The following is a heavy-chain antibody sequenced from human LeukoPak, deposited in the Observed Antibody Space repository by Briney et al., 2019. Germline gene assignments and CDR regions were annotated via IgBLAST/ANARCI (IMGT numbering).Heavy chain of an antibody. CDR1: GYSFTPHY. D-gene: IGHD2/OR15-2a*01. V-gene: IGHV1-2*02. CDR2: INPNSGGT. J-gene: IGHJ5*02. Sequence: ASVKVSCTASGYSFTPHYMHWVRQAPGQGLEWMGWINPNSGGTNYAQKFQGRVTMTRDTSISTAYMEVTRLESDDTAVYYCARQSNKGGFDPWGQGTLVTVSS. CDR3: ARQSNKGGFDP.